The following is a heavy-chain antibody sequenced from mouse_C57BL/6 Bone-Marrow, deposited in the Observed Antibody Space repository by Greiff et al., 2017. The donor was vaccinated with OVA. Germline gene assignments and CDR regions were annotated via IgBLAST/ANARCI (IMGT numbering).Heavy chain of an antibody. J-gene: IGHJ1*03. V-gene: IGHV7-3*01. CDR3: ARSFNWGDWYFDV. Sequence: EVQLVESGGGLVQPGGSLSLSCAASGFTFTDYYMSWVRQPPGKALEWLGFIRNKANGYTTEYSASVKGRFTISRDNSQSILYLQMNALRAEDSATYYCARSFNWGDWYFDVWGTGTTVTVSS. CDR2: IRNKANGYTT. D-gene: IGHD4-1*01. CDR1: GFTFTDYY.